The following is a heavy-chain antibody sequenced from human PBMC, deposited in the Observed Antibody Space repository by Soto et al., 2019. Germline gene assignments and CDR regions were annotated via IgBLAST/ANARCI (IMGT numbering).Heavy chain of an antibody. CDR2: IIPIFGTA. J-gene: IGHJ6*02. CDR1: GGTFSSYA. D-gene: IGHD2-15*01. V-gene: IGHV1-69*13. Sequence: SVKVSCKASGGTFSSYAISWVRQAPGQGLEWMGGIIPIFGTANYAQKFQGRVTITADESTSTAYMELSSLRSDDTAVYYCARKLPPNAPDYYYYGMDVWGQGTTVTVSS. CDR3: ARKLPPNAPDYYYYGMDV.